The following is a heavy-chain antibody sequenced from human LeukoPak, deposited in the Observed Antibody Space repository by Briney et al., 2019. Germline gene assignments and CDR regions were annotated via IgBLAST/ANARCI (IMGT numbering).Heavy chain of an antibody. CDR1: GGSISSNSYY. CDR3: ARRRIVAYYFDY. CDR2: IYYSGST. V-gene: IGHV4-39*07. J-gene: IGHJ4*02. D-gene: IGHD5-12*01. Sequence: PSETLSLTCTVSGGSISSNSYYWDWIRQPPGKGLEWIGTIYYSGSTNYNPSLKSRVTISVDTSKNQFSLKLSSVTAADTAVYYCARRRIVAYYFDYWGQGTLVTVSS.